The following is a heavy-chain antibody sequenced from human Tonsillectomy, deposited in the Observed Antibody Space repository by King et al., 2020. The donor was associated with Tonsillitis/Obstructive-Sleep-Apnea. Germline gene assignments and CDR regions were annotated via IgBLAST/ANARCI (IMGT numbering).Heavy chain of an antibody. CDR2: ISYDGSNK. D-gene: IGHD3-16*02. J-gene: IGHJ5*02. Sequence: VQLVESGGGVVQPGRSLRLSCAASGFTFSSYGMHWVRQAPGKGLEWVAVISYDGSNKYYADSVKGRFTISRDNSKNKLYLQMNSMRAEDMNVYYCAKDASYVWVSYRCNNCFDPWGQGTLVTVSS. CDR1: GFTFSSYG. V-gene: IGHV3-30*18. CDR3: AKDASYVWVSYRCNNCFDP.